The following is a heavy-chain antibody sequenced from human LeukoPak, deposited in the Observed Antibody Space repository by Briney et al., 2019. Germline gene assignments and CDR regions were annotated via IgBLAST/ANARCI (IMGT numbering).Heavy chain of an antibody. CDR1: GYRFTSYW. CDR2: IYPGDSDT. J-gene: IGHJ4*02. CDR3: ARRPRDGYYLDY. D-gene: IGHD5-24*01. V-gene: IGHV5-51*01. Sequence: GESLKISCKGSGYRFTSYWIAWVRQMPGKGLEWMGIIYPGDSDTRYSPSFQGQVIISADKSINTAYLQWGSLKASDTAMYYCARRPRDGYYLDYWGQGTLVTVSS.